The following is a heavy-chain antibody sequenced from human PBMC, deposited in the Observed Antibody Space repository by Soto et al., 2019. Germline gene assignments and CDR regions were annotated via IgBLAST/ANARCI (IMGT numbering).Heavy chain of an antibody. V-gene: IGHV4-59*01. J-gene: IGHJ4*02. CDR3: SKTPFSLTLGTVLHYFVS. Sequence: QVHLQESGPGLVKPSETLSLTCTVSGASIRRTYWSWIRQSPGKGLECIGYIYYSGTTNYNPSLKNRVNISVDTSKNRSSLNLISVTAADTAGYYCSKTPFSLTLGTVLHYFVSWGQGTLVTVAS. CDR1: GASIRRTY. D-gene: IGHD3-9*01. CDR2: IYYSGTT.